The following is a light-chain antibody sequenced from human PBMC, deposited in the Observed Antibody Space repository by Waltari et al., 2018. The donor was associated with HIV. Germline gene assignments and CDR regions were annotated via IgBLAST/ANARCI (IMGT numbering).Light chain of an antibody. J-gene: IGLJ3*02. CDR3: QSTDYDGTWV. V-gene: IGLV3-25*02. CDR1: SLPRKS. Sequence: SYDLTQTPSLSVSPGQTARINCARGSLPRKSSSWYRKEPGQVPVLLIYRDIQRPAGIPERISGSGAGTGITLTISGGQPEDEADYFCQSTDYDGTWVFGGGTKLTVL. CDR2: RDI.